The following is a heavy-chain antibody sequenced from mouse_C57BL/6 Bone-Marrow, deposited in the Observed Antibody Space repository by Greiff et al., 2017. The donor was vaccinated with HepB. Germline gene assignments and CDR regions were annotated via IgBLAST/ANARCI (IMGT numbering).Heavy chain of an antibody. V-gene: IGHV1-50*01. CDR3: ARGDSWFAY. D-gene: IGHD3-3*01. CDR1: GYTFTSYW. J-gene: IGHJ3*01. CDR2: IDPSDSYT. Sequence: QVQLQQPGAELVKPGASVKLSCKASGYTFTSYWMQWVKQRPGQGLEWIGEIDPSDSYTNYNQKFKGKATLTVDTSSSTAYMQLSSLTSEDSAVYYGARGDSWFAYWGQGTLVTVSA.